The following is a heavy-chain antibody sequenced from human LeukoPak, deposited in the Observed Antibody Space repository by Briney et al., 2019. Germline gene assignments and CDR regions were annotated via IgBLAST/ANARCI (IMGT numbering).Heavy chain of an antibody. V-gene: IGHV3-7*02. Sequence: GGSLRLSCAASGFTFNTYWMTWVRQAPGKGLEWVTNIKQDGSETYYVDSVRGRFTISRDNSKNTLYLQMSSLRPEDTAVYYCVKGKGYYGSGSPDSWGQGTLVTVSS. D-gene: IGHD3-10*01. CDR2: IKQDGSET. CDR1: GFTFNTYW. CDR3: VKGKGYYGSGSPDS. J-gene: IGHJ5*01.